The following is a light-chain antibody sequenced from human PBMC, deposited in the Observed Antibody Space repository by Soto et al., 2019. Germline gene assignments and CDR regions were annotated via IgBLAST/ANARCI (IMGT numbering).Light chain of an antibody. CDR1: SSDVGRYNY. V-gene: IGLV2-14*01. CDR3: SSYTGSSTLVV. CDR2: AVN. Sequence: QSALTQPASVSGSPGQSITISCTGASSDVGRYNYVSWYQQHPGKAPKLMIYAVNNRPSGISDRFSGSKSGNTASLTISGLQADDEADYYCSSYTGSSTLVVFGGGTKVTVL. J-gene: IGLJ3*02.